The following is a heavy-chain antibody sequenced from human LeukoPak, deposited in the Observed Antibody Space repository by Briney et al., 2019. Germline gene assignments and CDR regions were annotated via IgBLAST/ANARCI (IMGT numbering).Heavy chain of an antibody. CDR2: ISDSGSP. V-gene: IGHV4-59*08. CDR1: GGSINTYY. D-gene: IGHD6-6*01. CDR3: ARHYSSSPRLVYYYMDV. Sequence: SETLSLTCTVSGGSINTYYWSWLRQPPGKGLEWIGYISDSGSPSYNSSLKSRVTISIDTSKKQFSLKLSSVTAADTAVYYCARHYSSSPRLVYYYMDVWGKGTTVTVSS. J-gene: IGHJ6*03.